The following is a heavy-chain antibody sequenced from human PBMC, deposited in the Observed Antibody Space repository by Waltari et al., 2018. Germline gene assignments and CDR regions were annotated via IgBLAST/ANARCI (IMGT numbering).Heavy chain of an antibody. D-gene: IGHD6-19*01. Sequence: QVQLVESGGGVVQPGGSLRLSCAASGFMFSNYGMHWVRQGPGKGLEWVAFINYDGSNKYYADSVKGRFTISRDNAKKTLNMQMNSLRAEDTAVYYCAKAGESILAVARPNYYYYMDVWGKGTTVTVSS. CDR1: GFMFSNYG. V-gene: IGHV3-30*02. CDR2: INYDGSNK. J-gene: IGHJ6*03. CDR3: AKAGESILAVARPNYYYYMDV.